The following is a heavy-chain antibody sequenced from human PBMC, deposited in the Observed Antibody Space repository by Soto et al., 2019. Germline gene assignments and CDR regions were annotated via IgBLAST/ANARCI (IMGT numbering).Heavy chain of an antibody. Sequence: PGGSLRLSCAASGFTVSGMFMNWVRQAPGKGLEWVSVIYPAGPTYYADSVKGRFTISRDNSKNTLFLQLNNLRAEDTAVYYCARDADNSGLHYWGQGILVTVSS. CDR3: ARDADNSGLHY. CDR2: IYPAGPT. CDR1: GFTVSGMF. V-gene: IGHV3-53*01. J-gene: IGHJ4*02. D-gene: IGHD6-19*01.